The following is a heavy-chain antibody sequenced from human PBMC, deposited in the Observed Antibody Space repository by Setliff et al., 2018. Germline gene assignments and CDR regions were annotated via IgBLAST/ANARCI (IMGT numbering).Heavy chain of an antibody. D-gene: IGHD1-7*01. J-gene: IGHJ4*02. Sequence: GESLKISCGASGFTYNNCWVSWVRQDPGKGLEWVAFIWSDGTNKYYADSVKGRFTISKDNSKNTLYLQMSSLRPDDAAMYYCARDQFRNSGGLYCWGQGTLVTVSS. V-gene: IGHV3-30*02. CDR3: ARDQFRNSGGLYC. CDR2: IWSDGTNK. CDR1: GFTYNNCW.